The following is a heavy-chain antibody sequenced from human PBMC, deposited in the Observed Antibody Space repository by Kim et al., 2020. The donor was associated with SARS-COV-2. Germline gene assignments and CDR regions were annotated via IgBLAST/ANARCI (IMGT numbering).Heavy chain of an antibody. CDR1: GFTFASIA. J-gene: IGHJ4*01. CDR2: FSDYAGIT. D-gene: IGHD6-13*01. CDR3: AKDLLGRQQPRVFDH. Sequence: GGSLRLSCAASGFTFASIAVSWVRQAPGKGLEWVSGFSDYAGITYYADSVKGRFTVSRDNSKNTLYLQMNSLRAEDTAIYYCAKDLLGRQQPRVFDHWG. V-gene: IGHV3-23*01.